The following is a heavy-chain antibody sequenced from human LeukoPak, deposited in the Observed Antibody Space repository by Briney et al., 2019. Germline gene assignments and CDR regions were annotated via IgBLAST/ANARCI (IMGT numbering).Heavy chain of an antibody. CDR3: AKGYYYDSSGLDY. CDR1: GFTFNTYA. J-gene: IGHJ4*02. Sequence: GGSLRLSCAASGFTFNTYAMHWVRQAPGKGLEWVAFIRYDGSNEYYADSVKGRFTISRDNSKNTLYLQMNSLRAEDTAVYYCAKGYYYDSSGLDYWGQGTLVTVSS. CDR2: IRYDGSNE. D-gene: IGHD3-22*01. V-gene: IGHV3-30*02.